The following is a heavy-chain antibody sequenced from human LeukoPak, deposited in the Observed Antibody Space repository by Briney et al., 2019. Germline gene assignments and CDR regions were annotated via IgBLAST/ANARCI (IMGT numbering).Heavy chain of an antibody. V-gene: IGHV3-23*01. Sequence: PGGSLRLSCAASGYTFSSYDMSWVRQAPGKGLEWVSDISANGGSTYYADSVKGRFTISRDNSKNTLYLQMNSLRAEDTAVYYCANNHYGSGTYYNPRGYWGQGTLVTVSS. CDR2: ISANGGST. CDR3: ANNHYGSGTYYNPRGY. CDR1: GYTFSSYD. D-gene: IGHD3-10*01. J-gene: IGHJ4*02.